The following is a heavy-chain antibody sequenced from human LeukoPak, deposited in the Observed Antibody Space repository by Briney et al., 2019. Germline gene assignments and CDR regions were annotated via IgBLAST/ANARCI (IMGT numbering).Heavy chain of an antibody. D-gene: IGHD3-10*01. CDR2: IYYSGST. Sequence: SETLSLTCTVSGGSISSSSYYWGWIRQPPGKGLEWIGSIYYSGSTYYNPSLKSRVTISVDTSKNQFSLKLSSVTAADTAVYYCARDPYGSGSYARSAFDIWGQGTMVTVSS. J-gene: IGHJ3*02. CDR1: GGSISSSSYY. CDR3: ARDPYGSGSYARSAFDI. V-gene: IGHV4-39*07.